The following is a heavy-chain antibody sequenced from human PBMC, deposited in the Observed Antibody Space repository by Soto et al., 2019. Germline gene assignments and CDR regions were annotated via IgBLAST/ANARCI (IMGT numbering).Heavy chain of an antibody. CDR1: GGSISSYY. CDR3: ARRSEYYFYMDV. D-gene: IGHD6-6*01. J-gene: IGHJ6*03. CDR2: IYYSGST. V-gene: IGHV4-59*08. Sequence: SETLSLTCTVSGGSISSYYWSWIRQPPGTGLEWIGYIYYSGSTNYNPSLKSRVTISLDTSKNQFSLKLSSVTAADTAVYYCARRSEYYFYMDVWGKGTTVTVSS.